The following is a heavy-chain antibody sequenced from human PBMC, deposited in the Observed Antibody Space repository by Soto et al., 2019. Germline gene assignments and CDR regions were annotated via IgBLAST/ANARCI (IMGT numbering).Heavy chain of an antibody. Sequence: GRSLRLSCAASGFTFSSYAMHWVRQAPGKGLEWVAVISYDGSNKYYADSVKGRFTISRDNSKNTLYLQMNSLRAEDTAVYYCARDYYDSSGYFPGMDVWGQGTTVTVSS. V-gene: IGHV3-30-3*01. CDR2: ISYDGSNK. J-gene: IGHJ6*02. D-gene: IGHD3-22*01. CDR1: GFTFSSYA. CDR3: ARDYYDSSGYFPGMDV.